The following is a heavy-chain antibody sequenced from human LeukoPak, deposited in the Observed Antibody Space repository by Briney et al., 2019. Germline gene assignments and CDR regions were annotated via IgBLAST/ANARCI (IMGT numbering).Heavy chain of an antibody. CDR2: ISHDGSNK. J-gene: IGHJ3*02. D-gene: IGHD5-18*01. Sequence: PGRSLRLSCAASGFTFSSYGMHWVRQAPGKGLEWVAVISHDGSNKYYADSVKGRFTISRDNSKNTLYLQMNSLRAEDTAVYYCAKKKSGYSYGYRAFDIWGQGTMVTVSS. V-gene: IGHV3-30*18. CDR3: AKKKSGYSYGYRAFDI. CDR1: GFTFSSYG.